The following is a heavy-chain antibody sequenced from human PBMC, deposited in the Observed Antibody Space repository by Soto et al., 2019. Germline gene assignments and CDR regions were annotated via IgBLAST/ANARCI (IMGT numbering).Heavy chain of an antibody. CDR3: ARDRGVVTSGSAYYFDY. J-gene: IGHJ4*02. V-gene: IGHV1-18*01. Sequence: QVQLVQSGPEVKKPGASVKVSCKATGYTFRSYGVTWVRQAPGQGLEWMGWISGYNGNTEYAQKLQGRVTMTTDTSTSTVYMELRCLGSADTAVYYCARDRGVVTSGSAYYFDYWGQGTLVTVSS. D-gene: IGHD2-2*01. CDR1: GYTFRSYG. CDR2: ISGYNGNT.